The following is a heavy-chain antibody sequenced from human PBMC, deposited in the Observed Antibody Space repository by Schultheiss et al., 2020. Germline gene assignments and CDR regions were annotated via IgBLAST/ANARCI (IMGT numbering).Heavy chain of an antibody. CDR2: INAGNGNT. CDR1: GGTFSSYA. Sequence: ASVKVSCKASGGTFSSYAISWVRQAPGQGLEWMGWINAGNGNTKYSQKFQGRVTITRDTSASTAYMELSRLRSDDTAVYYCARGPGGEPAPWGQGTLVTVSS. J-gene: IGHJ5*02. CDR3: ARGPGGEPAP. D-gene: IGHD3-16*01. V-gene: IGHV1-3*01.